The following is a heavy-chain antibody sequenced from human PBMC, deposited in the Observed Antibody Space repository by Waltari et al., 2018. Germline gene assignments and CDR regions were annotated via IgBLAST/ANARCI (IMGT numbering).Heavy chain of an antibody. Sequence: QVQLQESGPGLVKPSETLSLTCTVSGGSISSYYWSWIRQPAGKGLEWIGRIYTSGSTNYNPSLKSRVTMSVDTSKNQFSLKLSSVTAADTAVYYCARVMVVVVPARYYYMDVWGKGTTVTVSS. CDR3: ARVMVVVVPARYYYMDV. J-gene: IGHJ6*03. D-gene: IGHD3-22*01. V-gene: IGHV4-4*07. CDR2: IYTSGST. CDR1: GGSISSYY.